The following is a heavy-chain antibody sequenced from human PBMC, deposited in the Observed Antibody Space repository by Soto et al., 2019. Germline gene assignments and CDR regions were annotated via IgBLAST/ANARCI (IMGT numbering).Heavy chain of an antibody. CDR2: IYYSGST. D-gene: IGHD6-13*01. CDR3: ARAKKGIAAAENWFDT. Sequence: SETLSLTCTVSGGSISSGGYYWSWIRQHPGKGLEWIGYIYYSGSTYYNPSLKSRVTISVDTSKNQFSLKLSSVTAADTAVYYCARAKKGIAAAENWFDTWGRGTLVTVSS. J-gene: IGHJ5*02. CDR1: GGSISSGGYY. V-gene: IGHV4-31*03.